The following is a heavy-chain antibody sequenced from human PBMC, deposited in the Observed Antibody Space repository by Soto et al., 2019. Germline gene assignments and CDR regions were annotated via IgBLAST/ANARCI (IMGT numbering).Heavy chain of an antibody. CDR2: IWYDGSQK. CDR3: VKDHCGGDCYSEPYFDF. V-gene: IGHV3-33*06. J-gene: IGHJ4*02. Sequence: QVQLVESGGGVVQPGGSLRLSCAASGFTFSTYGMHWVRQAPGKGLEWMTVIWYDGSQKYYGDSVNGRFTISRDNSKNTVYLQMTSLRVEDTAVYYCVKDHCGGDCYSEPYFDFWGRGSQVTVSS. CDR1: GFTFSTYG. D-gene: IGHD2-21*02.